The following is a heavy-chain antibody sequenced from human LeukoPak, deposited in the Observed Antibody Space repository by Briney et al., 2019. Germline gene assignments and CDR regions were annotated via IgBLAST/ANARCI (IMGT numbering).Heavy chain of an antibody. CDR2: FDPEDGET. V-gene: IGHV1-24*01. CDR3: ATDASARTYTDAFDI. Sequence: ASVKVSCKVSGYTLTELSMHWVRQAPGKGLEWMGGFDPEDGETIYARKFQGRVTMTEDTSTDTAYMELSSLRSEDTAVYYCATDASARTYTDAFDIWGQGTMVTVSS. D-gene: IGHD2-2*02. J-gene: IGHJ3*02. CDR1: GYTLTELS.